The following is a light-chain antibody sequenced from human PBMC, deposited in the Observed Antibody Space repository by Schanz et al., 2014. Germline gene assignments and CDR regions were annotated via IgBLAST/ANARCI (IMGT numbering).Light chain of an antibody. V-gene: IGKV3-15*01. Sequence: EIVMTQSPVTLSVSPGERATLSCRASESVSSNLAWYEQKPGQAPRLLVYGASTRATGIPARFSGSGSGTEFTLTISSLQSEDFAVYYCQQYNYWPPWTFGQGTKVDIK. CDR1: ESVSSN. J-gene: IGKJ1*01. CDR3: QQYNYWPPWT. CDR2: GAS.